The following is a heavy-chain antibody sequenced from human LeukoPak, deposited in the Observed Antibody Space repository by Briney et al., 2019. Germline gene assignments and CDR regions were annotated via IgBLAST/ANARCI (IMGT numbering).Heavy chain of an antibody. D-gene: IGHD5-12*01. CDR1: GYTFTSYG. J-gene: IGHJ5*02. V-gene: IGHV1-18*01. CDR3: AREYADIVATMGSWFDP. Sequence: ASVTVSCTASGYTFTSYGISWVRHAPGQGLEWMGWMRAYNGSTNYAQKLQGRVTMTTDTTTSKAYMELRSLRSADTAVYYCAREYADIVATMGSWFDPWGQGTLVTVSS. CDR2: MRAYNGST.